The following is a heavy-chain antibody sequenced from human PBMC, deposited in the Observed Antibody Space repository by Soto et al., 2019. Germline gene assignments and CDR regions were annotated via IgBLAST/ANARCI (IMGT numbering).Heavy chain of an antibody. V-gene: IGHV5-51*01. CDR2: IFPGDSDT. Sequence: PGGSLKISCGASGYSFPGFWIGWVRQMPGKGLEWLGIIFPGDSDTRYSPSFQGQVTISVDKSISTAYLQWSSLKASDTAMYYCARRGAGYNYDYWGQGTLVTVSS. J-gene: IGHJ4*02. CDR3: ARRGAGYNYDY. CDR1: GYSFPGFW. D-gene: IGHD5-12*01.